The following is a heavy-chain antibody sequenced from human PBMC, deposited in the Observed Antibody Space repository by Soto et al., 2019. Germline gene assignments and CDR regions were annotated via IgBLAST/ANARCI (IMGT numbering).Heavy chain of an antibody. CDR2: IYPGDSDT. V-gene: IGHV5-51*01. CDR1: GYSFTIYW. J-gene: IGHJ6*02. CDR3: ARRSDTAGYYYGMDV. Sequence: GESLKISCKGSGYSFTIYWIGWVRQRPGKGLEWMGIIYPGDSDTRYSPSFQGQVTISADKSISTAYLQWSSLKASDTAMYYCARRSDTAGYYYGMDVWGQGTTVTVSS. D-gene: IGHD6-13*01.